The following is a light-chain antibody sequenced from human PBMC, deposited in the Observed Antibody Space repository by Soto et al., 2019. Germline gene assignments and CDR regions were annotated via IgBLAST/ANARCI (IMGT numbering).Light chain of an antibody. J-gene: IGKJ1*01. CDR3: QQSYTSGGGGT. V-gene: IGKV1-39*01. CDR1: QSISIY. Sequence: DIPMTQSPSSLSAFVGDRVTVTCRASQSISIYLNWYQHRPGKAPKLLIYAASNLQSGVPSRFSGSGSGTDFTLTISSLQPEDFATYYCQQSYTSGGGGTVGQGTKVETK. CDR2: AAS.